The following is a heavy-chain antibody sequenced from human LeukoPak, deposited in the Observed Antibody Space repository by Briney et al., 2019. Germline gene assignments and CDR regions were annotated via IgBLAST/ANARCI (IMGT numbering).Heavy chain of an antibody. V-gene: IGHV3-7*01. CDR2: IKQDGSEK. J-gene: IGHJ4*02. CDR3: AKSPIAQARWGYYFDY. Sequence: GALRLSCAASGFTFSSCWLSWVRQAPGKGLEWVANIKQDGSEKYYVDSVRGRFTISRDNAKNSLYLQMINLRAEDTAVYYCAKSPIAQARWGYYFDYWGQGTLVTVSS. CDR1: GFTFSSCW. D-gene: IGHD2-21*01.